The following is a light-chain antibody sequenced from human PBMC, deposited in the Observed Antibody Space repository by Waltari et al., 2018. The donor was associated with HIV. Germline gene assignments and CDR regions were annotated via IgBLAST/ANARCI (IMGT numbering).Light chain of an antibody. CDR3: QAWDSSTAV. V-gene: IGLV3-1*01. Sequence: SYELTQPPSVSVSPGQTATITCSGDKLGDKYVFWYQQKPGQSPVLVISQNIKRPSGIPVRFSGFNSGNTATRTISGTQAMDESDYYCQAWDSSTAVFGTGTKVTVL. J-gene: IGLJ1*01. CDR2: QNI. CDR1: KLGDKY.